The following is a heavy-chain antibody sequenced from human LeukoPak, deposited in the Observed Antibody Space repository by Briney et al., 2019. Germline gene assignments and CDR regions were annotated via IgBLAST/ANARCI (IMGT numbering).Heavy chain of an antibody. V-gene: IGHV3-48*03. D-gene: IGHD3-10*01. CDR2: ISSSGSTI. J-gene: IGHJ5*02. CDR1: GFTFSSYE. Sequence: GGSLRLSCAASGFTFSSYEMNWVRQAPGKGLEWVSYISSSGSTIYYADSVKGRFTISRDNAKNSLYLQMNSLRAEDTAVYYCARVRFGVMQFGELFPLLSNWFDPWGQGTLVTVSS. CDR3: ARVRFGVMQFGELFPLLSNWFDP.